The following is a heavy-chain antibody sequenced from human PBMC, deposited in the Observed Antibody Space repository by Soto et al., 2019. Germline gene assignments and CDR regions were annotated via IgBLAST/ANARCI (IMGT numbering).Heavy chain of an antibody. CDR1: GYTLTDYF. CDR3: ARGSGTGRGRLLESSLY. D-gene: IGHD1-26*01. Sequence: GASVKVSCKASGYTLTDYFIHWVRQASGQGLEWMRWIKPSTGDTKYAQDFQDRVTMTTDTSISTAYMELNSLMSDDTAVYYCARGSGTGRGRLLESSLYCGPATQLTVST. J-gene: IGHJ4*02. V-gene: IGHV1-2*02. CDR2: IKPSTGDT.